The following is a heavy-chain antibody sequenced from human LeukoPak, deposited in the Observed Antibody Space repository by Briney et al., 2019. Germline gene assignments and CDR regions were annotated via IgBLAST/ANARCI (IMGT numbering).Heavy chain of an antibody. CDR3: ARSVAYADSSGYYYVDY. Sequence: GGSLRLSCAASGFTFSSYGMSWVRQAPGKGLEWVSGINWNGGSTGYADSVKGRFTISRDNAKNSLYLQMNSLRAEDTALYYCARSVAYADSSGYYYVDYWGQGTLVTVSS. CDR2: INWNGGST. J-gene: IGHJ4*02. D-gene: IGHD3-22*01. V-gene: IGHV3-20*04. CDR1: GFTFSSYG.